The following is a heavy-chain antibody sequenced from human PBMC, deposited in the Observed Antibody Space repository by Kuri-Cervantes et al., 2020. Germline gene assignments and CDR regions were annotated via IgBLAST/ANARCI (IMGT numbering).Heavy chain of an antibody. CDR3: ARDYRGSSWYSDY. CDR1: GGTFSRYG. D-gene: IGHD6-13*01. CDR2: IIPILDAA. V-gene: IGHV1-69*05. J-gene: IGHJ4*02. Sequence: SVKVSCKASGGTFSRYGINWVRQAPGQGLEWMGGIIPILDAANYAQKFQGRVTITTDESTSTAYMELRSLRSDDTAVYYCARDYRGSSWYSDYWGQGTLVTVSS.